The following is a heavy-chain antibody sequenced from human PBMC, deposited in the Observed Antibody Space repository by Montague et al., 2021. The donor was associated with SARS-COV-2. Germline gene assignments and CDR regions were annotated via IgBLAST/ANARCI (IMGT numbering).Heavy chain of an antibody. CDR3: ARDGREGAWFGGANWFDP. J-gene: IGHJ5*02. D-gene: IGHD3-10*01. CDR2: INSDGSST. CDR1: GFTFSSYW. Sequence: SLRLSCAASGFTFSSYWMHWVRQAPGKGLVWVSRINSDGSSTSYADSVKGRFTISRDNAKNTLYLQMNSLRAEDTAVYYCARDGREGAWFGGANWFDPWGQGTLVTVSS. V-gene: IGHV3-74*01.